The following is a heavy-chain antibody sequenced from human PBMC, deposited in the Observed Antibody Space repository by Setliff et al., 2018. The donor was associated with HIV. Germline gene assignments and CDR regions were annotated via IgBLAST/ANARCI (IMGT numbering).Heavy chain of an antibody. CDR1: GFTFSTYA. J-gene: IGHJ4*02. CDR3: AGDPPSWHWLFYY. CDR2: ITGSGGTT. V-gene: IGHV3-23*01. D-gene: IGHD6-19*01. Sequence: GGSLRLSCAASGFTFSTYAMSWVRQAPGKGLEWVSAITGSGGTTYYADSVKGRFTISRDNSKNTLYLQMNSRRAEDTAVYYCAGDPPSWHWLFYYWGQGTRVTVSS.